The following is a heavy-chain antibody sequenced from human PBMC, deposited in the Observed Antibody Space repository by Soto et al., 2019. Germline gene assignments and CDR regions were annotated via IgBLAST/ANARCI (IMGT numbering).Heavy chain of an antibody. CDR1: GFTFSSYG. CDR2: ISYDGSNK. J-gene: IGHJ6*02. Sequence: GGSLRLSCAACGFTFSSYGMHWVRQAPGKXLEWVAVISYDGSNKYYADSVKGRFTISRDNSKNTLYLQMNSLRAEDTAVYYCANDYGSGSYSDYYGMDVWGQGTTVTVSS. V-gene: IGHV3-30*18. CDR3: ANDYGSGSYSDYYGMDV. D-gene: IGHD3-10*01.